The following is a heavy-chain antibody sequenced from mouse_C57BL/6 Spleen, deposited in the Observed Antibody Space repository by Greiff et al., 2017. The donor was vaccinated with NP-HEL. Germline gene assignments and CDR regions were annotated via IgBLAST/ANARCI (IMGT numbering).Heavy chain of an antibody. D-gene: IGHD1-1*01. J-gene: IGHJ4*01. CDR1: GYTFTSYW. CDR2: IDPSDSYT. Sequence: QVQLQQPGAELVMPGASVKLSCKASGYTFTSYWMHWVKQRPGQGLEWIGEIDPSDSYTNYNQKFKGKSTLTVDKSSSTAYMQLSSLTSEDSAVYYSARRGLLLPEYFAMGYWGQGTSVT. CDR3: ARRGLLLPEYFAMGY. V-gene: IGHV1-69*01.